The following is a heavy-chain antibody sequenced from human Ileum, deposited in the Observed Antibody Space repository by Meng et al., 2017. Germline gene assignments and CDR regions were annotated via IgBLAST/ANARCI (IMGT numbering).Heavy chain of an antibody. J-gene: IGHJ4*02. Sequence: QWQLQGAGPGLGRPSGTLSLPCNVSGGSVSSASYYWSWIRQPPGKGLEWIGLIHYSGSRNYNPSLKSRVTMSVDTSKNQVSLRLTSVTAADTAVYYCARFYGSGTFEVHDYWGQGTLVTVSS. D-gene: IGHD3-10*01. CDR3: ARFYGSGTFEVHDY. CDR2: IHYSGSR. CDR1: GGSVSSASYY. V-gene: IGHV4-61*01.